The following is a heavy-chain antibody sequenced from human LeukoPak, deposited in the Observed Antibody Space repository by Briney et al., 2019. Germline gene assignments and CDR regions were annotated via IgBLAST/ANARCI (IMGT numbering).Heavy chain of an antibody. V-gene: IGHV4-34*01. CDR1: GGSFSGYY. CDR2: INHSGST. Sequence: SETLSLTCAVYGGSFSGYYWSWIRQPPGKGLEWIGEINHSGSTNYNPSLKSRVTISVDTSKNQFSLKLSSVTAADTAVYYCARGIAVAKIDYWGQGTLVTVSS. J-gene: IGHJ4*02. CDR3: ARGIAVAKIDY. D-gene: IGHD6-19*01.